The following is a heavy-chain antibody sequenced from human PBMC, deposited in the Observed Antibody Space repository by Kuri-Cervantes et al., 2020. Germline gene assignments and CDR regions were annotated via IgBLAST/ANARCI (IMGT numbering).Heavy chain of an antibody. CDR2: IRYDGSNK. CDR1: GFTFSSYG. Sequence: GGSLRLSCAASGFTFSSYGMHWVRQAPGKGLEWVASIRYDGSNKYYADSVKGRFTISRDNAKNSLYLQMNSLRAEDTAVYFCARAGRGDSSSWFSSYYYYYMDVWGKGTTVTVSS. J-gene: IGHJ6*03. V-gene: IGHV3-30*02. D-gene: IGHD6-13*01. CDR3: ARAGRGDSSSWFSSYYYYYMDV.